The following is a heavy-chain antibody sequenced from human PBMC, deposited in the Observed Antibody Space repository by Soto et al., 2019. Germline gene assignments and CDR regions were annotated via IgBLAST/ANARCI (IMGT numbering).Heavy chain of an antibody. V-gene: IGHV3-23*01. D-gene: IGHD6-13*01. CDR1: GFTFRSYG. J-gene: IGHJ5*02. CDR3: ARDGSDTWYLNWFDP. Sequence: PGGSLRLSCAAAGFTFRSYGRSWIRQAPGKGLEWVSGIGAGNDRTYYRDSVKGRFSISRDDPKNMLYLQMNSLRAEDTAVYYCARDGSDTWYLNWFDPWGQGTLVTVSS. CDR2: IGAGNDRT.